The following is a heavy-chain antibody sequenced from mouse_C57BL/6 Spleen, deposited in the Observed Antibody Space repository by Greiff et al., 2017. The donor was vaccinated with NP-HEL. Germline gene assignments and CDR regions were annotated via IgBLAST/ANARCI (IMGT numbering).Heavy chain of an antibody. V-gene: IGHV14-4*01. J-gene: IGHJ3*01. CDR2: IDPENGDT. Sequence: VQLQQSGAELVRPGASVKLSCTASGFNIKDDYMHWVKQRPEQGLEWIGWIDPENGDTEYASKFQGKATITAVTSSNTAYLQLSSLTSEDTAVYYCTTGYGSSLAWFAYWGQGTLVTVSA. CDR1: GFNIKDDY. CDR3: TTGYGSSLAWFAY. D-gene: IGHD1-1*01.